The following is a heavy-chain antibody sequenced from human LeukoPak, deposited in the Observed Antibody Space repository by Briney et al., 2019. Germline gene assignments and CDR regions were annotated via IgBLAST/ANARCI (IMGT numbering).Heavy chain of an antibody. CDR1: GFTFSSYA. CDR3: AKVLGAAVAGTVDY. Sequence: PGGSLRLSCAASGFTFSSYAMSWVRQAPGKGLEWVSAISGSGGSTYYADSVKGRFTISRDNSKNTLYLQMNSLRAEDTAVYYRAKVLGAAVAGTVDYWGQGTLVTVSS. D-gene: IGHD6-19*01. J-gene: IGHJ4*02. CDR2: ISGSGGST. V-gene: IGHV3-23*01.